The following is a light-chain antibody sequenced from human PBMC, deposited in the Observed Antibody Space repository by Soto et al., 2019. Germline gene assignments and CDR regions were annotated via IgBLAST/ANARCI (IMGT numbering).Light chain of an antibody. CDR2: EVT. Sequence: QSALTQPASVSGSPGQSITISCTGTSIDVGTYNLVSWYRQYPGTAPKLLLYEVTKLPSGVSSRFSGSKSGNTASLTISGLLAEDEADYFCCSYAGSQTFVVFGGGTKLTVL. CDR3: CSYAGSQTFVV. V-gene: IGLV2-23*02. J-gene: IGLJ2*01. CDR1: SIDVGTYNL.